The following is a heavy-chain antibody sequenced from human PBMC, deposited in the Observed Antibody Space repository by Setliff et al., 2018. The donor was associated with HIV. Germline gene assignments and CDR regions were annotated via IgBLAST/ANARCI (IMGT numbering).Heavy chain of an antibody. V-gene: IGHV3-15*01. CDR2: IKSKTNGGTT. CDR3: TTDLSAPLTFFSDSSRFV. D-gene: IGHD3-22*01. Sequence: TGGSLRLSCTASGFTFSDAWMTWVRQAPGKGLEWVGRIKSKTNGGTTDFSAPVKGRFTISRDDSENTLYLQMNNLKAEDTAVYYCTTDLSAPLTFFSDSSRFVWGQGTLVTVSS. J-gene: IGHJ4*02. CDR1: GFTFSDAW.